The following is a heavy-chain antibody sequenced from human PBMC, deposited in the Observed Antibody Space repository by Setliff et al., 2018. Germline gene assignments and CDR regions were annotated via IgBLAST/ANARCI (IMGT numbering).Heavy chain of an antibody. J-gene: IGHJ4*02. D-gene: IGHD3-3*01. CDR3: VRGFDFCFDC. Sequence: PEGSLRLPCAASGFTFSSYWMAWVRQAPGKGLEWVANIKQDGSEKYYADSVKGRFTISRDNAKNSLYLQVNSLRADDTAVYYCVRGFDFCFDCWGQGALVTVS. CDR2: IKQDGSEK. V-gene: IGHV3-7*04. CDR1: GFTFSSYW.